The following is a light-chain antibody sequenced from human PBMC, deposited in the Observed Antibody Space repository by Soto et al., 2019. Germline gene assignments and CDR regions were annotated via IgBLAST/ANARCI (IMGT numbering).Light chain of an antibody. J-gene: IGKJ4*01. V-gene: IGKV3-15*01. CDR2: GAS. CDR1: QAIGIT. Sequence: IVLTQSPSTLSASPGESVTLSCRASQAIGITLAWYQQKPGQTPRLLIYGASTMATGVPARFSGSGSGTEFTLTINSLQSEDSAVYYCQRFHAWPLTFGGGTKVQIK. CDR3: QRFHAWPLT.